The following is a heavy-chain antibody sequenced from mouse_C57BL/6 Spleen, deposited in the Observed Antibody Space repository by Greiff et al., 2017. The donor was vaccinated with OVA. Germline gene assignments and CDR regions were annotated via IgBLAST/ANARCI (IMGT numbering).Heavy chain of an antibody. CDR1: GYTFTSYW. CDR3: ASLYYDYDEGFAY. J-gene: IGHJ3*01. D-gene: IGHD2-4*01. CDR2: IDPSDSET. Sequence: QVQLQQPGAELVRPGSSVKLSCKASGYTFTSYWMHWVKQRPIQGLEWIGNIDPSDSETHYNQKFKDKATLTVDKSSSTAYMQLSSLTSEDSAVYYCASLYYDYDEGFAYWGQGTLVTVSA. V-gene: IGHV1-52*01.